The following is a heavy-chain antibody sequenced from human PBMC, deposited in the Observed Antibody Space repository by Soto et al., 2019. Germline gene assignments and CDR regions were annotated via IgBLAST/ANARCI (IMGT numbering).Heavy chain of an antibody. CDR2: ISSNGGST. V-gene: IGHV3-64*01. CDR3: ARGGRGYEFDY. CDR1: GFTFSSYA. Sequence: EVQLVESGGGLVQPGGSLRLSCAASGFTFSSYAMHWVRQAPGKGLEYVSAISSNGGSTDYANSVKGRFTISRDNSKNTLDLQMGVLRSGDMAVFYWARGGRGYEFDYWGQGTLVTVSS. D-gene: IGHD5-12*01. J-gene: IGHJ4*02.